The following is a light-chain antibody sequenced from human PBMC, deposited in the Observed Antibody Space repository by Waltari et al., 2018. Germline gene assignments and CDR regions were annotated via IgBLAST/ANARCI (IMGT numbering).Light chain of an antibody. J-gene: IGLJ2*01. CDR3: QSFDNMLSGGVV. CDR2: DIN. Sequence: QSALTQPRSVSGSPGQSVPISCTGTTSDFGSYNYVSWYQLHPATAPKLIIYDINKRPSGVPDRFSGSKSANTASLTISGLQAEDEADYFCQSFDNMLSGGVVFGGGTKLAVL. V-gene: IGLV2-11*01. CDR1: TSDFGSYNY.